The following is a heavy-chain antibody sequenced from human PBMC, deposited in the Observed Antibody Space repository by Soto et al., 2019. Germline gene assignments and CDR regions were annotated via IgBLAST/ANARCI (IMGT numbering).Heavy chain of an antibody. Sequence: QVQLQESGPRLVKPSETLSLTYTVSGDSISSYYWSWIRQPPGKGLEWIGYIYYSGSTNYNPSLKSRVTISVDTPKNQFSLKLTSVTAADTAVYYCARGVATIGPWGQGTLVTVSS. J-gene: IGHJ5*02. CDR3: ARGVATIGP. CDR1: GDSISSYY. V-gene: IGHV4-59*01. CDR2: IYYSGST. D-gene: IGHD5-12*01.